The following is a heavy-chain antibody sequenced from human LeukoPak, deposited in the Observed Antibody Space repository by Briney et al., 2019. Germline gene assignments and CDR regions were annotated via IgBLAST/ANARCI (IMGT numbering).Heavy chain of an antibody. CDR1: GYTFTGYY. Sequence: GASVKVSCKASGYTFTGYYMHWVRQAPGQGLEWMGRINPNSGGTNYAQKFQGRVTMTRDTSISTAYMELSRLRSDDTAVYFCARDRITLVRGVYNWFDPWVQGTLVTVSS. CDR3: ARDRITLVRGVYNWFDP. CDR2: INPNSGGT. V-gene: IGHV1-2*06. J-gene: IGHJ5*02. D-gene: IGHD3-10*01.